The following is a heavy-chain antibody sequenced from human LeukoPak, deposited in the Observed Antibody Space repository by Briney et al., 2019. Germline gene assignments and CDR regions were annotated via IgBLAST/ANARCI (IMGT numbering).Heavy chain of an antibody. D-gene: IGHD3-22*01. J-gene: IGHJ4*02. CDR2: INHSGST. CDR3: ARRVPSRYYYDSSGYHPFDY. Sequence: GSLRLSCAASGFTFTNYAVSWVRQAPGKGLEWIGEINHSGSTNYNPSLKSRVTISVDTSKNQFSLKLSSVTAADTAVYYCARRVPSRYYYDSSGYHPFDYWGQGTLVTVSS. CDR1: GFTFTNYA. V-gene: IGHV4-34*01.